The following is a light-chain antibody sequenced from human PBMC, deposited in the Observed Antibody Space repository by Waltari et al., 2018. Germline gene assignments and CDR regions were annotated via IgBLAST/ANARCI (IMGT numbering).Light chain of an antibody. CDR1: QSISKW. CDR2: KAS. V-gene: IGKV1-5*03. J-gene: IGKJ4*01. CDR3: QQYNSYSLLS. Sequence: DIQMTQSPSTLSASVGDRVIFSCRASQSISKWLAWYQQKPGKAPKRLTYKASTLESGVPSRFSGSGSGTEFTLTISSLQPEDFATYYCQQYNSYSLLSFGGGTKVEIK.